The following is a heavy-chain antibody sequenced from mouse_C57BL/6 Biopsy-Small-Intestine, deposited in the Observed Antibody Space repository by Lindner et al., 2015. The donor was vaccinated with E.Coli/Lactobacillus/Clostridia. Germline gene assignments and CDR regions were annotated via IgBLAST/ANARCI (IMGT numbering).Heavy chain of an antibody. V-gene: IGHV1-84*02. D-gene: IGHD2-1*01. CDR3: VRDKLDYYASGTFNKPGYKNWFDP. J-gene: IGHJ4*01. Sequence: SVKVSCKASGFTFTDYGITWVRQAPGQGLEWMGWISAYNGNTNYAQNIQGRVTMATDTSRSTAYMELRSLTSDDTAVYYCVRDKLDYYASGTFNKPGYKNWFDPWGQGTLVNVSS. CDR2: ISAYNGNT. CDR1: GFTFTDYG.